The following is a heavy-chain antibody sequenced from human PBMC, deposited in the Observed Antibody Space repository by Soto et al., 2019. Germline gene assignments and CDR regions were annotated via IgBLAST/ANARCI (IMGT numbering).Heavy chain of an antibody. CDR2: INVGSSGTI. Sequence: EVQLVESGGGLVQPGGSLRLSCSASGFAFSSYSMNWVRQAPGKGLEWVSYINVGSSGTIYYADSGKGRFTSSRDNAKNALYLQMNSLRAEDKDVYDCARDDWTGGWSDFDYWGQGILVTGST. J-gene: IGHJ4*02. V-gene: IGHV3-48*01. D-gene: IGHD6-19*01. CDR1: GFAFSSYS. CDR3: ARDDWTGGWSDFDY.